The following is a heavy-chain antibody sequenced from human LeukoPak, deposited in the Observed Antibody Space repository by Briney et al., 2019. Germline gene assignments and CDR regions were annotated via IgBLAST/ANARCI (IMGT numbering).Heavy chain of an antibody. D-gene: IGHD3-16*01. CDR1: GFTFSSYS. J-gene: IGHJ4*02. CDR3: AKDLGWANTFDY. CDR2: LSGSGGTP. V-gene: IGHV3-23*01. Sequence: QPGGSLRLSCAASGFTFSSYSMNWVRQAPGKGLEWVSTLSGSGGTPYYANSVKGRFSISRDNSRNTLFLQLNSLRVEDTAVYYCAKDLGWANTFDYWGQGTLVTVSS.